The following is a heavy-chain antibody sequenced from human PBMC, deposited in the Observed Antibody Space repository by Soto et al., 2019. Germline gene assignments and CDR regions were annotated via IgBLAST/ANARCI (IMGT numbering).Heavy chain of an antibody. J-gene: IGHJ5*02. D-gene: IGHD3-3*01. CDR1: GGSISSSSYY. CDR2: IYYSGST. Sequence: QLQLQESGPGLVKPSETLSLTCTVSGGSISSSSYYWGWIRQPPGKGLEWIGSIYYSGSTYYNPSLKSRVTISVDTSKNQFSLKLSSVTAADTAVYYCAGYDFWSGYTFDPWGQGTLVTVSS. CDR3: AGYDFWSGYTFDP. V-gene: IGHV4-39*01.